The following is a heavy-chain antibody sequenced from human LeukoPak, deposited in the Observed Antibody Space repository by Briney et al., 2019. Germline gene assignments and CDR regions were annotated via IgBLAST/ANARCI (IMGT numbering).Heavy chain of an antibody. D-gene: IGHD6-19*01. CDR1: GGSISSGGYY. J-gene: IGHJ6*02. CDR2: IYYSGST. Sequence: SETLSLTCTVSGGSISSGGYYWSWIRQHPGKGLEWIGYIYYSGSTNYNPSLKSRVTISVDTSKNQLSLKLSSVTAADTAVYYCARVPGVAVAGNYYYYGMDVWGQGTTVTVSS. V-gene: IGHV4-61*08. CDR3: ARVPGVAVAGNYYYYGMDV.